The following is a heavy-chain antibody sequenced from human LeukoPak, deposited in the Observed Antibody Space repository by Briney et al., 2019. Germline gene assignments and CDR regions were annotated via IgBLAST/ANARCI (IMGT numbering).Heavy chain of an antibody. D-gene: IGHD2-15*01. Sequence: GASVKVSCKASGYTFTSYGISWVRQAPGQGLEWMGWISAYNGNTNYAQKLQGRVTMTTDTSTSTAYMELRSLRSDDTAVYYCARDCSGGSCYWGGESAPDAFDIWGQGTMVTVSS. CDR3: ARDCSGGSCYWGGESAPDAFDI. CDR1: GYTFTSYG. V-gene: IGHV1-18*01. J-gene: IGHJ3*02. CDR2: ISAYNGNT.